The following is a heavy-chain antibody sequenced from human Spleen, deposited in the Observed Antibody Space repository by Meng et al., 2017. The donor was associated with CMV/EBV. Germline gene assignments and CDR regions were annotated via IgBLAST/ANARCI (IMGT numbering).Heavy chain of an antibody. V-gene: IGHV3-21*01. CDR2: ISSSSSYI. D-gene: IGHD3-9*01. Sequence: GGSLRFSCTASGFILSTYWMNWVRQAPGKGLEWVSSISSSSSYIYYADSVKGRFTISRDKAKNSLYLQMNSLRAEGTAVYYCARDDLLTGFYGMDVWGQGTTVTVSS. CDR1: GFILSTYW. J-gene: IGHJ6*02. CDR3: ARDDLLTGFYGMDV.